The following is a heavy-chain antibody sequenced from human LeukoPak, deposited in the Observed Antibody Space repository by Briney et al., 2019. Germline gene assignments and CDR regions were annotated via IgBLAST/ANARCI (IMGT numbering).Heavy chain of an antibody. J-gene: IGHJ4*02. D-gene: IGHD6-6*01. V-gene: IGHV4-39*07. Sequence: PSETLSLTCTVSGGSISSSSYYWGWIRQPPGKGLEWIGSIYYSGSTYYNPSLKSRVTISVDTSKNQFSLKLSSVTAADTAVYYCAREYSSSSKEDDYWGQGTLVTVSS. CDR3: AREYSSSSKEDDY. CDR1: GGSISSSSYY. CDR2: IYYSGST.